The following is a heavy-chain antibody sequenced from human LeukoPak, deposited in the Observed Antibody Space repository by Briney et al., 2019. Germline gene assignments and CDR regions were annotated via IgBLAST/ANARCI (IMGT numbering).Heavy chain of an antibody. V-gene: IGHV3-23*01. CDR2: ISGSGDST. Sequence: GGSLRLSCAASGFTFSNYAMRWVRQAPGKGLEWVSGISGSGDSTYYADSVKGRFTISRDNAKNSLYLQMKSLRVEDTAVYYCARDAGGRTQREGWFDPWGQGTLVTVSS. D-gene: IGHD1-26*01. CDR3: ARDAGGRTQREGWFDP. J-gene: IGHJ5*02. CDR1: GFTFSNYA.